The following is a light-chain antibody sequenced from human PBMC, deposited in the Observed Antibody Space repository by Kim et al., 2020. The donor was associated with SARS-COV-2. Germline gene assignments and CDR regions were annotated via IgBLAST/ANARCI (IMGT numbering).Light chain of an antibody. J-gene: IGKJ4*01. CDR3: QQYGKTPLT. CDR1: QSVSSGY. V-gene: IGKV3D-20*01. CDR2: DTS. Sequence: SPGERATRSCGASQSVSSGYLAWYQQRPGLAPRLLIYDTSSRATGIPDRFSGSGSGTDFTLTISRLEPEDFAVYFCQQYGKTPLTFGGGTKVDIK.